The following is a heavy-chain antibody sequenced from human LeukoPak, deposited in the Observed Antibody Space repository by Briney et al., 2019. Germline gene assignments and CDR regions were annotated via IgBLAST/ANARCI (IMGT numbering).Heavy chain of an antibody. CDR2: IIPIFGTA. D-gene: IGHD3-3*01. Sequence: SVKVSCKASGGTFSSYAISWVRQAPGQGLGWMGGIIPIFGTANYAQKFQGRVTITADESTSTAYMELSSLRSEDTAVYYCASTLPSFWSGSGFDYWGQGTLVTVSS. V-gene: IGHV1-69*13. CDR3: ASTLPSFWSGSGFDY. J-gene: IGHJ4*02. CDR1: GGTFSSYA.